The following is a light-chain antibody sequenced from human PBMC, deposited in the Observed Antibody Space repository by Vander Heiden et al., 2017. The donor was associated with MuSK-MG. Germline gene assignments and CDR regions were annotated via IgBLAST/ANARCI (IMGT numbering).Light chain of an antibody. Sequence: DIPITPSPSTLSASVGDRVTITCRASQSISSWLAWYQQKPGKAPKLLIYDAYSLESGVPSRFSGSGSGTEFTLTISSLQPDDFATYYCQQDNSYSLTFGEGTKVEIK. V-gene: IGKV1-5*01. CDR2: DAY. J-gene: IGKJ2*01. CDR3: QQDNSYSLT. CDR1: QSISSW.